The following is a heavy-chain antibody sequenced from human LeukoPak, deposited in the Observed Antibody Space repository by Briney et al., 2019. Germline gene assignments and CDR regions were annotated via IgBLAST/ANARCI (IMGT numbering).Heavy chain of an antibody. Sequence: ASVKVSCKASGYTFTGYYMHWVRQAPGQGLEWKGWISAYNGNTNYAQKLQGRVTMTTDTSTSTAYMELRSLRSDDTAVYYCARDRAVAGTHFDYWGQGTLVTVSS. CDR2: ISAYNGNT. V-gene: IGHV1-18*04. D-gene: IGHD6-19*01. CDR1: GYTFTGYY. J-gene: IGHJ4*02. CDR3: ARDRAVAGTHFDY.